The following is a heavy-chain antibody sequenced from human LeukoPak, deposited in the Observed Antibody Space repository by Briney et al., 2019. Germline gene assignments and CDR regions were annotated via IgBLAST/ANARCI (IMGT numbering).Heavy chain of an antibody. V-gene: IGHV3-11*04. CDR1: GSTFSDYY. D-gene: IGHD4-17*01. CDR3: ARDRLYGDAFDI. CDR2: ISSSGSTI. Sequence: GGSLRLSCAASGSTFSDYYMSWIRQAPGKGLEWVSYISSSGSTIYYADSVKGRFTISRDNAKNSLYLQMNSLRAEDTAVYYCARDRLYGDAFDIWGQGTMVTVSS. J-gene: IGHJ3*02.